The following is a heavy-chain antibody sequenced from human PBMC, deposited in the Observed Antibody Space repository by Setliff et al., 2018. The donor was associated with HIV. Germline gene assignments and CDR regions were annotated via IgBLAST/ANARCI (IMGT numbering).Heavy chain of an antibody. CDR1: GGSFSGYY. D-gene: IGHD1-26*01. V-gene: IGHV4-34*01. J-gene: IGHJ4*02. CDR3: ARGWEWGAPLDY. CDR2: INHSGST. Sequence: ASETLSLTCAVYGGSFSGYYWSWIRQPPGKGLEWIGEINHSGSTNYNPSLKSRVTISIDTTKNQFSLKVSSVTAADTAVYYWARGWEWGAPLDYWGQGTLVTVAS.